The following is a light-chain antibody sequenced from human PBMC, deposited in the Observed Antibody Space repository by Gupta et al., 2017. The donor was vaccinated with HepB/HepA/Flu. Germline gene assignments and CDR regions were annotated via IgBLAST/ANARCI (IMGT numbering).Light chain of an antibody. J-gene: IGKJ4*01. V-gene: IGKV4-1*01. Sequence: LAWYQQKPGQPPKLLIYWASTRESGVPDRFSGSGSGTDFTLTINNLQAEDVAIYFCQQYFSSPLTFGGGTKVEIK. CDR2: WAS. CDR3: QQYFSSPLT.